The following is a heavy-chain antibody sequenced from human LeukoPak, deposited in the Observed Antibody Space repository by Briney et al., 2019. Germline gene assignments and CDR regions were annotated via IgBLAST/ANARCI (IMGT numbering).Heavy chain of an antibody. V-gene: IGHV1-69*13. D-gene: IGHD4-11*01. CDR2: IIPIFGTA. J-gene: IGHJ6*03. CDR3: GYSNQRGTYYYYYMDV. Sequence: SVKVSCKASGGTFSSYAISWVRQAPGQGLEWMGGIIPIFGTANYAQKFQGRVTITADEYTSTAYMEPSSLRSEDTAVYYCGYSNQRGTYYYYYMDVWGKGTTVTVSS. CDR1: GGTFSSYA.